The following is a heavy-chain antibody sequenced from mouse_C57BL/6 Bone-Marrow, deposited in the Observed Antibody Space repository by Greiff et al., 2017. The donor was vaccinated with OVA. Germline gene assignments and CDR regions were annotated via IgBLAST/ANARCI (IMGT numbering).Heavy chain of an antibody. CDR3: FYYDNSGCYFDY. J-gene: IGHJ2*01. CDR2: IYSRSGNT. V-gene: IGHV1-81*01. D-gene: IGHD2-1*01. Sequence: VQLQQSGAELARPGASVKPSCKASGYTFTSYGISWVKQRTGQGLEWIGEIYSRSGNTYYNEKFKGKATLTADKSSTTAYMELRSLTSRASAVYVCFYYDNSGCYFDYWGQGTTLTVSS. CDR1: GYTFTSYG.